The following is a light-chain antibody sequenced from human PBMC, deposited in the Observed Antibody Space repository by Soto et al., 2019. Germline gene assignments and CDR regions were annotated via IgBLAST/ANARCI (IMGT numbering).Light chain of an antibody. J-gene: IGKJ1*01. Sequence: EIVMTQSTATLSVSPGERATLSCRASQSVCSSLAWYQQKPGQSPRLLFYGASTRATGIPARFSGSGSGTQFTLTISSLQSEDFAVYYCQQYNNWPPAWTFGQGTKVDIK. V-gene: IGKV3-15*01. CDR3: QQYNNWPPAWT. CDR1: QSVCSS. CDR2: GAS.